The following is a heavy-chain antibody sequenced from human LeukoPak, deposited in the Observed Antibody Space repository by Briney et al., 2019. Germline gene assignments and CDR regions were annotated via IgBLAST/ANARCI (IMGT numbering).Heavy chain of an antibody. CDR3: AKDARRSSGWWFFDH. V-gene: IGHV3-23*01. CDR1: GFAFSSLY. Sequence: GGSLRLSCAASGFAFSSLYMGWVRQAPRKGLEWVSAISAGGDRTYYADSVRGRFTLSRDKSKNTLYLQMNSLRAEDTAVYYCAKDARRSSGWWFFDHWGQGTLVTVSS. J-gene: IGHJ4*02. CDR2: ISAGGDRT. D-gene: IGHD6-19*01.